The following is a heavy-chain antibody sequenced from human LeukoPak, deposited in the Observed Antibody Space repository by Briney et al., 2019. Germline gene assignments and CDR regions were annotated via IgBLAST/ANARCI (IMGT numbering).Heavy chain of an antibody. Sequence: SETLSLTCTVSGGSISSYYWSWIRQPPGKGLEWIGYIYYSGSTNYNPSLKSRVTISVDTSKNQFSLKLSSVTAADTAVYYCARASRSRGCSSTSCHYYYYGMDVRGQGTTVTVSS. CDR1: GGSISSYY. D-gene: IGHD2-2*01. J-gene: IGHJ6*02. CDR3: ARASRSRGCSSTSCHYYYYGMDV. CDR2: IYYSGST. V-gene: IGHV4-59*01.